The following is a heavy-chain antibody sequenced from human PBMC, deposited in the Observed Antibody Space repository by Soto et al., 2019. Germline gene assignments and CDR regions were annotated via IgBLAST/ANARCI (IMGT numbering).Heavy chain of an antibody. CDR1: GGSLSSGDYY. Sequence: SETLSLTCTVSGGSLSSGDYYWNWVRQRPGKGLEWIGNIFYSGSTYYNPSLMSRLTIAVDTSKNQFSLSLISVTAADTAVYFCARDRYNYDRDGYYYCFDFWGQVTPVTFSS. V-gene: IGHV4-31*02. CDR2: IFYSGST. J-gene: IGHJ4*02. D-gene: IGHD3-22*01. CDR3: ARDRYNYDRDGYYYCFDF.